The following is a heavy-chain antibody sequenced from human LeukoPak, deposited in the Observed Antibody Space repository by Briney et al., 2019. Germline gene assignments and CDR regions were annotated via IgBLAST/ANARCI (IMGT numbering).Heavy chain of an antibody. CDR3: ARVAKERVGGVYYFDY. Sequence: GGSLRLSCAAPGFTFSDYDMHWVRQATGKGLEWVSAVGTAGDTYYTGSVKGRFTISRENAKNSLYLQMNSLRAGDTAVYYCARVAKERVGGVYYFDYWGQGTLVTVSS. V-gene: IGHV3-13*01. CDR1: GFTFSDYD. D-gene: IGHD1-1*01. CDR2: VGTAGDT. J-gene: IGHJ4*02.